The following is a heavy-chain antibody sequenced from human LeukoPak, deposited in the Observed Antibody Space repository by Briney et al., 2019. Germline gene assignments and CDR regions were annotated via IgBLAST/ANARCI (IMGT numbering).Heavy chain of an antibody. J-gene: IGHJ3*02. Sequence: GGSLRPSCAASGFTFSSYAMNWVRQTPRKGLEWVSYINTSGLTIYYADSVKGRFTISRDNAKNSLYLQMNSLRAEDTAIYYCARAGCSGGSCYKTTFDIWGQGTMVTVSS. V-gene: IGHV3-48*03. D-gene: IGHD2-15*01. CDR2: INTSGLTI. CDR1: GFTFSSYA. CDR3: ARAGCSGGSCYKTTFDI.